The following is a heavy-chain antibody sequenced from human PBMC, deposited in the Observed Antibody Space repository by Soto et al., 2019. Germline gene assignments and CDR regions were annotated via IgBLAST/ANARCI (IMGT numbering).Heavy chain of an antibody. D-gene: IGHD3-16*01. CDR2: ISYDGSNK. Sequence: QVQLVESGGGVVQPGRSLRLSCAASGFTFSSYAMHWVRQAPGKGLEWVVVISYDGSNKYYADSVKGRFTISRDNSKNTLYLQMNSLRAEDTAVYYCARGGLWDPTDYGMDVWGQGTTVTVSS. V-gene: IGHV3-30-3*01. CDR3: ARGGLWDPTDYGMDV. J-gene: IGHJ6*02. CDR1: GFTFSSYA.